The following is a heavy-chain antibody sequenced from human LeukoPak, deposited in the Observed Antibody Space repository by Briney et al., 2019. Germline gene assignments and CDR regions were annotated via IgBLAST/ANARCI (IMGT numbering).Heavy chain of an antibody. V-gene: IGHV3-53*01. CDR1: GFTFSSYW. Sequence: PGGSLRLSCAASGFTFSSYWMSWVRQAPGKGLEWVSVIYSGGSTYYADSVKGRFTISRDNSKNTLCLQMNSLRVEDTALYYCAKASGSGSYFFDYWGQGTLVTVSS. CDR3: AKASGSGSYFFDY. J-gene: IGHJ4*02. CDR2: IYSGGST. D-gene: IGHD3-10*01.